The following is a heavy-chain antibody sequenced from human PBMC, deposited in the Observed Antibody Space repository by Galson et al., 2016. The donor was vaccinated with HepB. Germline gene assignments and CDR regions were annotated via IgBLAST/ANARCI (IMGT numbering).Heavy chain of an antibody. J-gene: IGHJ4*02. CDR1: GFTFDDYS. V-gene: IGHV3-9*01. CDR3: AKLGTQYSYGHYTFDY. D-gene: IGHD5-18*01. Sequence: SLRLSCAASGFTFDDYSMHWVRLAPGKGLEWVSTISWDSGSIGYADSVKGRFTISRDNANNSLYLQMHSLRTEDTASYYCAKLGTQYSYGHYTFDYWGQGTLVTVSS. CDR2: ISWDSGSI.